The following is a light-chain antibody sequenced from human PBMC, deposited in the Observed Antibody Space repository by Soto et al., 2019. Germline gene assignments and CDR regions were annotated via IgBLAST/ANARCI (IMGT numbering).Light chain of an antibody. V-gene: IGLV2-14*01. Sequence: QSALTQPASVSGSPGQSITISCTGTSSDVGGSNYVSWYQQLPGKAPKLMIYDVSDRPSWVSNRFSGSKSGNTASLTISGLQAEDEADYYCSSYTSSSLYVFGTGTKVTVL. CDR1: SSDVGGSNY. CDR2: DVS. CDR3: SSYTSSSLYV. J-gene: IGLJ1*01.